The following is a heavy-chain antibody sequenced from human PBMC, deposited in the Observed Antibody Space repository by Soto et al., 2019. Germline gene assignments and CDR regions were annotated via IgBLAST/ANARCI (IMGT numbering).Heavy chain of an antibody. D-gene: IGHD6-19*01. V-gene: IGHV5-51*01. J-gene: IGHJ5*02. Sequence: PGESLKISCKGSGYSFTSYWIGWVRQMPGKGLEWMGIIYPGDSDTRYSPSFQGQVTISADKSISTAYLQWSSLKASDTAMYYCARSLGSGIAVAGTGWFDPWGLGALVTV. CDR1: GYSFTSYW. CDR2: IYPGDSDT. CDR3: ARSLGSGIAVAGTGWFDP.